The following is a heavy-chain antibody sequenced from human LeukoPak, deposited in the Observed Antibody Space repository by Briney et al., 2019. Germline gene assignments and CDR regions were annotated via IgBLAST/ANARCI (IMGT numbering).Heavy chain of an antibody. CDR1: GFTLSSYA. D-gene: IGHD6-13*01. Sequence: PGGSLRLSCAASGFTLSSYAMSWVRQAPGKGLEGVSAISGSGGSTYYADSVKGRFSISRDNSKNTLYLQMNSLRAEDTAVYYCAAIDQQLGDFDYWGQGTLVTVSS. J-gene: IGHJ4*02. CDR2: ISGSGGST. V-gene: IGHV3-23*01. CDR3: AAIDQQLGDFDY.